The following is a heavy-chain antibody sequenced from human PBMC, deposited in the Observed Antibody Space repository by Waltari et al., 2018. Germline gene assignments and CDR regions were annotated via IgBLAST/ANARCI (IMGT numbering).Heavy chain of an antibody. CDR1: GGSISSYY. CDR2: IYYSGST. D-gene: IGHD6-19*01. CDR3: ARRDSGKNFDY. J-gene: IGHJ4*02. Sequence: QVQLQESGPGLVKPSETLSLTCTVSGGSISSYYWSWIRQPPGKGLEWIGYIYYSGSTNYNPSHKSRVTISVDTSKNQFSLKLSSVTAADTAVYYCARRDSGKNFDYWGQGTLVTVSS. V-gene: IGHV4-59*08.